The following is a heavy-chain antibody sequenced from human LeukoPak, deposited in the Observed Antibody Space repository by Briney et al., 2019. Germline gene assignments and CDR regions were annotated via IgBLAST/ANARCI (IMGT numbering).Heavy chain of an antibody. D-gene: IGHD2-15*01. V-gene: IGHV4-59*08. J-gene: IGHJ3*02. CDR3: ARHPPRADIGYAFDI. CDR2: IFYSGAT. Sequence: SETLSLTCDVSGGSISNYYWSWIRQPPGKGLEWIGYIFYSGATNYNPSLNSRVTISVDTSKTQFSLSLTSVPAADTAVYYCARHPPRADIGYAFDIWGQGTLVTVSS. CDR1: GGSISNYY.